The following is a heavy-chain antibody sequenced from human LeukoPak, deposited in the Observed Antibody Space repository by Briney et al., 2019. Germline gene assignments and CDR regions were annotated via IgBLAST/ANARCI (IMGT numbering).Heavy chain of an antibody. D-gene: IGHD4-17*01. J-gene: IGHJ4*02. CDR1: GFTFDDYA. CDR3: AKAPTSYGDYYLFDY. V-gene: IGHV3-9*01. CDR2: ISWNSGSI. Sequence: GRSLRLSCAASGFTFDDYAMHWVRQAPGKGLEWVSGISWNSGSIGYADSVKGRFTISRGNAKNSLYLQMNSLRAEDTALYYCAKAPTSYGDYYLFDYWGQGTLVTVSS.